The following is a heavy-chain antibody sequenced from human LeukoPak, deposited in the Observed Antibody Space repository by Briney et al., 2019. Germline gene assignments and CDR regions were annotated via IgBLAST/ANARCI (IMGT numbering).Heavy chain of an antibody. CDR2: IIPMFGTT. J-gene: IGHJ2*01. D-gene: IGHD3-22*01. Sequence: ASVKVSCKASGGTFSSYAISWVRQAPGQGLEWMGGIIPMFGTTKYAQKFQGRVTMTADASTSTAYMELSSLRSEDTAVCYCARDHYYDSSGYNHFWYFDLWGRGTLVIVSS. V-gene: IGHV1-69*13. CDR3: ARDHYYDSSGYNHFWYFDL. CDR1: GGTFSSYA.